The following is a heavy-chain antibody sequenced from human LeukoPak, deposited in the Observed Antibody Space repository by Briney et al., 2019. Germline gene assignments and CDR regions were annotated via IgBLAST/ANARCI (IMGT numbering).Heavy chain of an antibody. J-gene: IGHJ4*02. Sequence: GGSLRLSCAASGFTLNSYSMNWGRQAPGKGRERGSYIRSSGDMIYYADSVKGRFNISRDIAKNSVYLQMNSLRDEDTAVYYCVRDPDALDYWGQGTPVTVSS. V-gene: IGHV3-48*02. CDR2: IRSSGDMI. CDR3: VRDPDALDY. CDR1: GFTLNSYS.